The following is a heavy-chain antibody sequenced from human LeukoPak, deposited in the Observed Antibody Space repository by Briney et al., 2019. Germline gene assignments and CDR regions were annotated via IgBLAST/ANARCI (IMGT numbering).Heavy chain of an antibody. Sequence: SETLSLTCAVYGGSFGGYYWNWIRQPPGKGLEWIGEINHSGSTNYNPSLKSRVTISVDTSKNQFSLKLSSVTAADTAVYYCARVHPYYYDSSVDYWGQGTLVTVSS. J-gene: IGHJ4*02. CDR2: INHSGST. D-gene: IGHD3-22*01. CDR3: ARVHPYYYDSSVDY. CDR1: GGSFGGYY. V-gene: IGHV4-34*01.